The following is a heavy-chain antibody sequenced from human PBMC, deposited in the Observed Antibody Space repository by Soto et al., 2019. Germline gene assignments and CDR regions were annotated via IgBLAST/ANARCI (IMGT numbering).Heavy chain of an antibody. CDR3: ARNHDYYDSSGYVDDAFDI. J-gene: IGHJ3*02. CDR2: INPNSGGT. CDR1: GYTFTGYY. Sequence: ASVKVSCKASGYTFTGYYMHWVRQAPGQGREWMGWINPNSGGTNYAQKFQGRVTMTRDTSISTAYMELSRLRSDDTAVYYCARNHDYYDSSGYVDDAFDIWGQGXMVTVSS. D-gene: IGHD3-22*01. V-gene: IGHV1-2*02.